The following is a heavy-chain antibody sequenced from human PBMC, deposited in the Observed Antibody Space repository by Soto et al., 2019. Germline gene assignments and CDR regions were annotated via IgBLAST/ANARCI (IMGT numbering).Heavy chain of an antibody. CDR2: MNPNSGNT. V-gene: IGHV1-8*01. J-gene: IGHJ5*02. D-gene: IGHD3-22*01. Sequence: ASVKVSCKASGYTFTSYDINWVRQATGQGLEWMGWMNPNSGNTGYAQKFQGRVTMTRNTSISTAYMELSSLRSEDTAVYYCAVFSYYYDTSGYYSNWFDPWGQGTLVTVSS. CDR3: AVFSYYYDTSGYYSNWFDP. CDR1: GYTFTSYD.